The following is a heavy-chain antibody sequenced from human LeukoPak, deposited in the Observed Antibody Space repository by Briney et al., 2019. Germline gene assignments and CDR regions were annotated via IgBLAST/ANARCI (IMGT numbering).Heavy chain of an antibody. Sequence: PSQTLSLTCTVSGGSISSGSYYWSWIRQPAGKGLEWIGRIYTSGSTNYNPSLKSRVTISVDTSKNQFSLKLSSVTAADTAVYYCASTSGSSYYYYYMDVWGKGTTVTVSS. D-gene: IGHD6-6*01. J-gene: IGHJ6*03. CDR2: IYTSGST. CDR3: ASTSGSSYYYYYMDV. V-gene: IGHV4-61*02. CDR1: GGSISSGSYY.